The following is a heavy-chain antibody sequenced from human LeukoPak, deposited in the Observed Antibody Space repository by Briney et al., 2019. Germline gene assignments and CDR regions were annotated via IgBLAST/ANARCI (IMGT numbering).Heavy chain of an antibody. J-gene: IGHJ4*02. Sequence: GGSLRLSCAASGFTFSSYWMSWVRQAPGKGLEWVANIKQDGSEKYYVDSVKGRFTISRDNAKNSLYLQMNSLRAEDTAVYYCAGYNYYDSGSRVNWGQGTLVTVSS. CDR1: GFTFSSYW. D-gene: IGHD3-10*01. CDR2: IKQDGSEK. V-gene: IGHV3-7*01. CDR3: AGYNYYDSGSRVN.